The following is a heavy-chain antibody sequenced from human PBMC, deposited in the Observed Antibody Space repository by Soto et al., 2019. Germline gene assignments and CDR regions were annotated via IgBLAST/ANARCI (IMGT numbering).Heavy chain of an antibody. D-gene: IGHD3-3*01. CDR1: GGTMNSYY. V-gene: IGHV4-4*07. CDR3: ARGQRFSDWFDP. CDR2: IYSSGST. Sequence: QVHLQESGPGLVKPSETLSLNCTVSGGTMNSYYWTWIRQPAGKGLEWIGRIYSSGSTKYNPSLQSRVTKSLDTSKNQFSLRLTSVTAAATAVYYCARGQRFSDWFDPWGQGTLVTVSS. J-gene: IGHJ5*02.